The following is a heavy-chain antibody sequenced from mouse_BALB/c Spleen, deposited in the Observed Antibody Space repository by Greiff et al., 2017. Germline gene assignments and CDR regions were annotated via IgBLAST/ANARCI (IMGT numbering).Heavy chain of an antibody. D-gene: IGHD2-13*01. CDR2: ISSGGSYT. V-gene: IGHV5-6*01. Sequence: EVKLVESGGDLVKPGGSLKLSCAASGFTFSSYGMSWVRQTPDKRLEWVATISSGGSYTYYPDSVKGRFTISRDNAKNTLYLQMSSLKSEDTAMYYCAREVTWFAYWGQGTLVTVSA. J-gene: IGHJ3*01. CDR3: AREVTWFAY. CDR1: GFTFSSYG.